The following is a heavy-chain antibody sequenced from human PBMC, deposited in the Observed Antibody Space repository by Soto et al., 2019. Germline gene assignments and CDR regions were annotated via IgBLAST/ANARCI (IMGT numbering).Heavy chain of an antibody. CDR3: ARDRRVGSYCGGDCYSWGFDY. J-gene: IGHJ4*02. V-gene: IGHV3-33*01. CDR2: LWYDGSNK. D-gene: IGHD2-21*02. CDR1: GFTFSSYG. Sequence: QVQLVESGGGVVQPGRSLRLSCAASGFTFSSYGMHWVRQAPGKGLEWVAVLWYDGSNKYYADSVKGRFTISRDNSKNTLYLQMNSLRAEDTAVYYCARDRRVGSYCGGDCYSWGFDYWGQGTLVTVSS.